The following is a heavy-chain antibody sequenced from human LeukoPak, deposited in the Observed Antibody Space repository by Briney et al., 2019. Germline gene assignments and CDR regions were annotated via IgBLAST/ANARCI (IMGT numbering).Heavy chain of an antibody. CDR3: ARGRYCSSTSCYRNWFDP. Sequence: SETLSLTCTVSGGSISDANYYWSWIRQPPGKGLEWIGEINHSGSTNYNPSLKSRVTISVDTSKNQFSLKLSSVTAADTAVYYCARGRYCSSTSCYRNWFDPWGQGTLVTVSS. CDR1: GGSISDANYY. CDR2: INHSGST. V-gene: IGHV4-34*01. D-gene: IGHD2-2*02. J-gene: IGHJ5*02.